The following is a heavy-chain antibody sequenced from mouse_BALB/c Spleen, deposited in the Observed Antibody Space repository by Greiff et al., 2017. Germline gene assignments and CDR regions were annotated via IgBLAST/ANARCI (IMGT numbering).Heavy chain of an antibody. V-gene: IGHV2-9*02. CDR2: IWAGGST. CDR3: ARDHYRYPGFAY. J-gene: IGHJ3*01. D-gene: IGHD2-14*01. Sequence: QVQLQQSGPGLVAPSQSLSITCTVSGFSLTSYGVHWVRQPPGKGLEWLGVIWAGGSTNYNSALMSRLSISKDNSKSQVFLKMNSLQTDDTAMYYCARDHYRYPGFAYWGQGTLVTVSA. CDR1: GFSLTSYG.